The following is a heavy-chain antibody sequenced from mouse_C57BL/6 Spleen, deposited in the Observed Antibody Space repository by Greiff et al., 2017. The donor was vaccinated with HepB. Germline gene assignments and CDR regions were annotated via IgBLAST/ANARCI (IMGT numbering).Heavy chain of an antibody. CDR2: IDPSDSYT. CDR3: ARWTGTNFDY. J-gene: IGHJ2*01. D-gene: IGHD4-1*01. V-gene: IGHV1-69*01. Sequence: VKQRPGQGLEWIGEIDPSDSYTNYNQKFKGKSTLTVDKSSSTAYMQLSSLTSEDSAVYYCARWTGTNFDYWGQGTTLTVSS.